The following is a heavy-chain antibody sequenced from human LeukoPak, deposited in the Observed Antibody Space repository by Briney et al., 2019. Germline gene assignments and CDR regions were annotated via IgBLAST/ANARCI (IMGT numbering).Heavy chain of an antibody. Sequence: GGXLRLSCAASGFTFSSYGMHWVRQAPGKGLEGVAFIRYDGSNKYYADSVKGRFTISRDNSKNTLYLQMNSLRAEDTAVYYCAKDRRIRYSSGWSHFDYWGQGTLVTVSS. CDR1: GFTFSSYG. J-gene: IGHJ4*02. CDR2: IRYDGSNK. D-gene: IGHD6-19*01. V-gene: IGHV3-30*02. CDR3: AKDRRIRYSSGWSHFDY.